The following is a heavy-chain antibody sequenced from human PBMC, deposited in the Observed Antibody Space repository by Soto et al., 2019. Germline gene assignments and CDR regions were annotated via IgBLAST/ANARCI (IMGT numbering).Heavy chain of an antibody. Sequence: QVQLVQSGAEVKKPGSSXKVSXXASGGTFSSYTISWVRQAPGQGLEWMGRIIPILGIANYAQKFQGRVTITADKSTSTAYMELSSLRSXDTXXXXXXXXXXXXXVXYWGQGTLVTVSS. CDR1: GGTFSSYT. V-gene: IGHV1-69*02. J-gene: IGHJ4*02. CDR3: XXXXXXXXVXY. CDR2: IIPILGIA.